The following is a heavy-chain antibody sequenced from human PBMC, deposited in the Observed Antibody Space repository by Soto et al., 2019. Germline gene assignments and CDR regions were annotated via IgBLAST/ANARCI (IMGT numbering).Heavy chain of an antibody. J-gene: IGHJ4*02. V-gene: IGHV1-3*01. Sequence: QVQLVQSGAEVKKPGASVKVSCKASGYTFTSYAMHWVRQAPGQRLEWMGWINAGNGNIKYSQKFQGRVTITRDTSASTAYMELSSLRSEDTAVYYCARDLGVGAASDYWGQGTLVTVSS. CDR1: GYTFTSYA. CDR3: ARDLGVGAASDY. CDR2: INAGNGNI. D-gene: IGHD1-26*01.